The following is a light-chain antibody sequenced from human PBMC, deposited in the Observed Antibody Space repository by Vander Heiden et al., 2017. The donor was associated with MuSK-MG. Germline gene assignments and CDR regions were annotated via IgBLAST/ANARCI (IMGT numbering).Light chain of an antibody. CDR2: GKN. V-gene: IGLV3-19*01. J-gene: IGLJ2*01. CDR1: SLRSYF. Sequence: SSELTQDPAVSVALGQTVRITCQGDSLRSYFASWFQQRPGQAPILVIYGKNKRPSGISDRFSGSTSGNTASLTISGAQAEDEADYYCDSRDNSGKAVIFGGGTKLTVL. CDR3: DSRDNSGKAVI.